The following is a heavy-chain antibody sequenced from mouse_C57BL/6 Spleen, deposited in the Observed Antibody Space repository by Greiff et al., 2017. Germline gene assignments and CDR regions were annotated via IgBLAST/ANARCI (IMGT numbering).Heavy chain of an antibody. CDR2: IRSKSNNYAT. CDR1: GFSFNTYA. J-gene: IGHJ4*01. V-gene: IGHV10-1*01. Sequence: EVKLVESGGGLVQPKGSLKLSCAASGFSFNTYAMNWVRQAPGKGLEWVARIRSKSNNYATYYADSVKDRFTISRDDSESMLYLQMNNLKTEDTAMYYCVRHRSNNYAMDYWGQGTSVTVSS. CDR3: VRHRSNNYAMDY. D-gene: IGHD2-5*01.